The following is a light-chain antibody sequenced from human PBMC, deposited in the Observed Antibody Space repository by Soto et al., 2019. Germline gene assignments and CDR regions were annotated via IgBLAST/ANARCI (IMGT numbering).Light chain of an antibody. J-gene: IGLJ1*01. V-gene: IGLV2-14*03. CDR2: DVS. CDR3: YLYTSSKHYG. CDR1: SSDVGGYNY. Sequence: SELTRPGYVCRSPGQPNTIYRNGTSSDVGGYNYVSWYQHHPGKVPQLMIYDVSNRPSGVSNRFSGSKSGNTASLTISGLQSEVEADYYYYLYTSSKHYGFGAVTKVT.